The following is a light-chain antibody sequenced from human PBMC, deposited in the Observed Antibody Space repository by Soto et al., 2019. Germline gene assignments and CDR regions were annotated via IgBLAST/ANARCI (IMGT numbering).Light chain of an antibody. CDR2: DAS. J-gene: IGKJ5*01. CDR1: QSVSSH. CDR3: QHYHGLPIT. Sequence: EIVMKQYPANLSVTIGEGATVSCGASQSVSSHLAWYQHKPGQAPRLLFYDASTRATGIPARFSGSGSGTEFTLTISSLQSEDFAGYYCQHYHGLPITFGQGTLLEIK. V-gene: IGKV3-15*01.